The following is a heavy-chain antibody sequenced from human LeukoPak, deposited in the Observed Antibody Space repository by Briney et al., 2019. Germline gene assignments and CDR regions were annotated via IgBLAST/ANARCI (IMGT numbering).Heavy chain of an antibody. D-gene: IGHD3-9*01. J-gene: IGHJ4*02. Sequence: SETLSLTCAVSGGSISSSNWWSWVRQPPGKGLEWIGEIYHSGSTNYNPSLKSRVTISVDKSKNQFSLKLSSVTAADTAVYYCATQYYDLLTGYLNESWGQGTLVTVSS. V-gene: IGHV4-4*02. CDR1: GGSISSSNW. CDR3: ATQYYDLLTGYLNES. CDR2: IYHSGST.